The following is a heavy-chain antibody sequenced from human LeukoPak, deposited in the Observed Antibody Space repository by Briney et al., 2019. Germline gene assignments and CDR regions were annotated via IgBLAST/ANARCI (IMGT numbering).Heavy chain of an antibody. CDR3: AADYYGSGSYYHYAFDI. V-gene: IGHV3-66*02. CDR1: GFTVSSNY. D-gene: IGHD3-10*01. J-gene: IGHJ3*02. CDR2: IYSGGST. Sequence: GGSLRLSCAASGFTVSSNYMSWVRQAPGKGLEWVSVIYSGGSTYYADSVKGRFTISRDNSKNTLYLQMNSLRAEDTAVYYCAADYYGSGSYYHYAFDIWGQGTRVTVSS.